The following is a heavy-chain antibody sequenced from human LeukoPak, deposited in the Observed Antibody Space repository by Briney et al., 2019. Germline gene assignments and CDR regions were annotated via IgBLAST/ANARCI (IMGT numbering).Heavy chain of an antibody. Sequence: ASVKVSCKASGYTFTGQDMHWVRQAPGQGFEWMGWINPNTGATNYAQKFQGRVTMTRDTTINTAYMELTSLTSDDTAVYYCASYPRYSSSPPFDYWGQETMVTVSP. CDR2: INPNTGAT. V-gene: IGHV1-2*02. D-gene: IGHD6-6*01. CDR1: GYTFTGQD. CDR3: ASYPRYSSSPPFDY. J-gene: IGHJ4*02.